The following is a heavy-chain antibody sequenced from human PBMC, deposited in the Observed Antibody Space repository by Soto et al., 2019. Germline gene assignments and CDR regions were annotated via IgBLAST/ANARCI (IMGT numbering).Heavy chain of an antibody. Sequence: QVQLVESGGGVVQPGRSLRLSCAASGFTFSSYAMHWVRQAPGKGLEWVAVISYDGSNKYYADSVKGRFTISRDNSKNTLYLQMNSLRAEDTAVYYCAGTSSGGSLHHSYYYGMDVWGQGTTVTVSS. V-gene: IGHV3-30-3*01. CDR2: ISYDGSNK. J-gene: IGHJ6*02. CDR3: AGTSSGGSLHHSYYYGMDV. D-gene: IGHD2-15*01. CDR1: GFTFSSYA.